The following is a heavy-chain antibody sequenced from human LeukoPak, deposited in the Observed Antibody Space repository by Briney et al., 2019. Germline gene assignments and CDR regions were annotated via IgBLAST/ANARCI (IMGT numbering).Heavy chain of an antibody. Sequence: PSETLSLTCTVSGGSIISSDYHWGWVRQPPGKGLEWIGSIYDSGSTYYNPSLKSRVTISVDTSKNQFSLQLNFVTPEDTAVYYCARDGGNQWRGFDYWGQGTLVTVSS. J-gene: IGHJ4*02. D-gene: IGHD6-19*01. CDR3: ARDGGNQWRGFDY. CDR1: GGSIISSDYH. CDR2: IYDSGST. V-gene: IGHV4-39*02.